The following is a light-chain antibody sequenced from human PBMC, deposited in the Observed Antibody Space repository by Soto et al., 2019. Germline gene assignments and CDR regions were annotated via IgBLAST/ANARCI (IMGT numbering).Light chain of an antibody. CDR3: QQYYSSPLT. CDR1: QSVLYSSKNKNY. V-gene: IGKV4-1*01. Sequence: DTVMTQSPGSLSVSLAERATINCKSSQSVLYSSKNKNYLAWYQQKPGQPPKLLIYWASTRESGVPDRFRGSGSGSDFTLTISSLQAEDAAVYYCQQYYSSPLTFGQGTRLDIK. CDR2: WAS. J-gene: IGKJ5*01.